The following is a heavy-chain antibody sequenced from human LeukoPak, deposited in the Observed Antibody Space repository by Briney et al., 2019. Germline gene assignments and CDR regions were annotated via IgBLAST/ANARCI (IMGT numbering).Heavy chain of an antibody. CDR1: GFTFSSYS. D-gene: IGHD3-22*01. CDR2: ISSSSSYI. CDR3: ARGRIVVAPFDI. V-gene: IGHV3-21*01. Sequence: GGSLRLSCAASGFTFSSYSMNWVRQAPGKGLEWVSSISSSSSYIYYADSVKGRFTISRDNAKNSLYLQMNSLRAEDTAVYYCARGRIVVAPFDIWGQGTLVTVSS. J-gene: IGHJ4*02.